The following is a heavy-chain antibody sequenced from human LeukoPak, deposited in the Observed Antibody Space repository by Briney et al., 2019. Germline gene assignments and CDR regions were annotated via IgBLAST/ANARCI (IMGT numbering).Heavy chain of an antibody. D-gene: IGHD6-19*01. CDR2: INHSGGT. CDR3: AREHIGYSSGWSDY. CDR1: GGSFSGYY. V-gene: IGHV4-34*01. Sequence: PSETLSLTCAVYGGSFSGYYWSWIRQPPGKGREWIGEINHSGGTNYNPSLKSRVTISVDTSKNQFSLKLSSVTAADTAVYYCAREHIGYSSGWSDYWGQGTLVTVSS. J-gene: IGHJ4*02.